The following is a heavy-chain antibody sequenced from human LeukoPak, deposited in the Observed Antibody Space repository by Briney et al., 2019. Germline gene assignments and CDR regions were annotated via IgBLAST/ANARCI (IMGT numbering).Heavy chain of an antibody. CDR1: GYTFTSYY. J-gene: IGHJ3*02. D-gene: IGHD2-15*01. V-gene: IGHV1-46*01. CDR2: INPSGGST. Sequence: ASVKVSRKASGYTFTSYYMHWVRQAPGQGLEWMGIINPSGGSTSYAQKFQGRVTMTRDTSTSTVYMELSSLRSEDTAVYYCARDGYCSGGSCYSGGNDAFDIWGQGTMVTVSS. CDR3: ARDGYCSGGSCYSGGNDAFDI.